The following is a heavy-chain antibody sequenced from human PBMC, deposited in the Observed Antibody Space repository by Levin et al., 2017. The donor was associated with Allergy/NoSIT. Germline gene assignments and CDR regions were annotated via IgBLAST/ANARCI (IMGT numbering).Heavy chain of an antibody. CDR3: ARELDPTDDAFDI. CDR2: ISYDGGAR. J-gene: IGHJ3*02. D-gene: IGHD1-1*01. CDR1: GFTFSSYS. Sequence: GGSLRLSCAASGFTFSSYSVHWVRQAPGKGLEWVAVISYDGGARYYADSVKGRFAISRDNSRNTLYLQMNSLRAEDTAVYFCARELDPTDDAFDIWGQGTMVTVSS. V-gene: IGHV3-30*09.